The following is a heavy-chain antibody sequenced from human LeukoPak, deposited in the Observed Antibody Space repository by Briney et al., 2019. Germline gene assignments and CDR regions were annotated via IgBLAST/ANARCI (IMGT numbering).Heavy chain of an antibody. CDR2: IYYSGST. CDR3: ARVDCSGGSCYAFDI. CDR1: GGSISSYY. J-gene: IGHJ3*02. Sequence: SETLSLTCTVSGGSISSYYWNWIRQPPGKVLEWIGYIYYSGSTNYNPSLKSRVTISVDTSKNQFSLKLSSVTAADTAVYYCARVDCSGGSCYAFDIWGQGTMVSVSS. V-gene: IGHV4-59*01. D-gene: IGHD2-15*01.